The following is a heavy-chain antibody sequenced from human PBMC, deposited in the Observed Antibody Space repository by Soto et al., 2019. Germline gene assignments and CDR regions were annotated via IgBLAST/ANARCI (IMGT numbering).Heavy chain of an antibody. Sequence: QVQLVQSGAEVKKPGSSVKVSCKASGGTFSSLGISWVRQGPRQGLEWLGGFIPMFGTANYPQKFQGRVTLSANAPTSTAYMELSSLTSEDTAVYFCARDRSGPGNWNYDTFDIWGQGTLVTVSS. J-gene: IGHJ3*02. CDR2: FIPMFGTA. CDR1: GGTFSSLG. CDR3: ARDRSGPGNWNYDTFDI. D-gene: IGHD1-7*01. V-gene: IGHV1-69*01.